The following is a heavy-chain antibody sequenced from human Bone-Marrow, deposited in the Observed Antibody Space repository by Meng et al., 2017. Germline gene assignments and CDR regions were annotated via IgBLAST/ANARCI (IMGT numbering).Heavy chain of an antibody. Sequence: QGRLKGAGQGLVKLSGTLHLTCVCSGGSISSIDWWSWVRQPPGKGLEWIGEIYHGGDTNYNPSLKSRVTIAIDRSKNQFSLKLSSVTAADTAVYYCASWIYSCGWQWGQGTLVTVSS. CDR2: IYHGGDT. CDR3: ASWIYSCGWQ. D-gene: IGHD6-19*01. CDR1: GGSISSIDW. V-gene: IGHV4/OR15-8*02. J-gene: IGHJ4*02.